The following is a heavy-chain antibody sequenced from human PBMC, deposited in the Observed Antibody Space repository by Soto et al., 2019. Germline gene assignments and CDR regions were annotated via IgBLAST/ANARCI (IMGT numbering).Heavy chain of an antibody. CDR2: IYPGDSDT. V-gene: IGHV5-51*01. J-gene: IGHJ6*02. CDR1: GYSFTSYW. Sequence: GESLKISCKGSGYSFTSYWIGCVRQMPGKGLEGMGIIYPGDSDTRYSPSFQGQVTISADKSISTAYLQWSSLKASDTAMYYCARPSAAGKYYYGMDVWGQGTTVTVSS. D-gene: IGHD6-13*01. CDR3: ARPSAAGKYYYGMDV.